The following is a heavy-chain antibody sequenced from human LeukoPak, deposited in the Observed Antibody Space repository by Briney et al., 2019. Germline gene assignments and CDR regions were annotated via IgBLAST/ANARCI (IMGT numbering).Heavy chain of an antibody. CDR2: ISSSSSYI. D-gene: IGHD5-24*01. CDR1: GFTFSSYS. Sequence: PGGSLRLSCAASGFTFSSYSMNWVRQAPGKGLGWVSSISSSSSYIYYADSVKGRFTISRDNAKNSLYLQMNSLRAEDTAVYYCARGTVPVEMATIYFDYWGQGTLVTVSS. CDR3: ARGTVPVEMATIYFDY. V-gene: IGHV3-21*01. J-gene: IGHJ4*02.